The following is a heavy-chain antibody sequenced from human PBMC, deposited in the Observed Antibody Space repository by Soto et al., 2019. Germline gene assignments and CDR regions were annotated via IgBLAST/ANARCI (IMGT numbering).Heavy chain of an antibody. CDR2: IKQDGSEK. D-gene: IGHD2-8*02. CDR1: GFTFSSYW. J-gene: IGHJ4*02. CDR3: ARGTSWILHWVDSFGS. Sequence: EVQLVESGGGLVQPGGSLRLSCTASGFTFSSYWMSWVRQAPGKGLEWVANIKQDGSEKYYVDSVKGRFTISRDNAKNSLYVQMNSLGDGDAALYDCARGTSWILHWVDSFGSWGQGTLVTVSS. V-gene: IGHV3-7*04.